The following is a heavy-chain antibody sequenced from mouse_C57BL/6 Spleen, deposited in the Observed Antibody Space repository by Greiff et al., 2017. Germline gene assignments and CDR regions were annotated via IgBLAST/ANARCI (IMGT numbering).Heavy chain of an antibody. D-gene: IGHD1-1*01. J-gene: IGHJ2*01. CDR1: GYTFTSYW. CDR3: ARDGSLFDY. V-gene: IGHV1-59*01. CDR2: IDPSDSYT. Sequence: VQLPQPGAELVRPGTSVKLSCKASGYTFTSYWMHWVKQRPGQGLEWIGVIDPSDSYTNYNQKFKGKATLTVDTSSSTAYMQLSSLTSEDSAVYYCARDGSLFDYWGQGTTLTVSS.